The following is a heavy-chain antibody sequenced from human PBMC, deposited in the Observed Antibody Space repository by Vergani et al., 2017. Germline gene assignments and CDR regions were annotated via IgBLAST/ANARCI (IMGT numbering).Heavy chain of an antibody. V-gene: IGHV3-30*18. CDR3: AKARFICSSNSCYLIGYGMDV. CDR1: GFTFSSYG. Sequence: QVQLVESGGGVVQPGRSLRLSCAASGFTFSSYGMHWVRQAPGKGLEWVAVISYDGSNKYYADSVKGRFTISRDNSKNTRYLQMNSLRAEDTAVYYCAKARFICSSNSCYLIGYGMDVWGQGTTVTVSS. CDR2: ISYDGSNK. D-gene: IGHD2-2*01. J-gene: IGHJ6*02.